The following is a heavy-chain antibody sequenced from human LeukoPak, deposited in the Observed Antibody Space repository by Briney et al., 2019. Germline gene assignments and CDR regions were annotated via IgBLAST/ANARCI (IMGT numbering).Heavy chain of an antibody. D-gene: IGHD3-22*01. CDR2: IYHSGST. V-gene: IGHV4-39*01. Sequence: SETLSLTCTVSGGSISSSSYYWGWIRQPPGKGLEWIGSIYHSGSTYYNPSLKSRVTISVDTSKNQFSLKLSSVTAADTAVFYCARGPGYYYDRSNFRTAFDIWGQGTMVTVSS. CDR3: ARGPGYYYDRSNFRTAFDI. J-gene: IGHJ3*02. CDR1: GGSISSSSYY.